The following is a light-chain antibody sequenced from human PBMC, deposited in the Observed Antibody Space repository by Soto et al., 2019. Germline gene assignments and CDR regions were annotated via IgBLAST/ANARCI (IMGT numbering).Light chain of an antibody. CDR1: QSISSW. CDR3: QQYNGYPWT. V-gene: IGKV1-5*03. CDR2: RAS. J-gene: IGKJ1*01. Sequence: DIQMTQSPSTLSASVGDRVTITCRASQSISSWLAWYQRKPGKAPKLLIYRASILESGVPSSFSGSGSGTEFTPTISSLQPDDFATYYCQQYNGYPWTFGQGTKVEV.